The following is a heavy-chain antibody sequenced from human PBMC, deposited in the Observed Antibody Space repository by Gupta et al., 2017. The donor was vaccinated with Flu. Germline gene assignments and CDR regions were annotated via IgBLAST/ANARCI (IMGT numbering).Heavy chain of an antibody. D-gene: IGHD3-22*01. CDR2: ISGSGGST. CDR3: AKDASSYDSSGYYYAYFDY. Sequence: KGLEWVSAISGSGGSTYYADSVKGRFTISRDNSKNTLYLQMNSLRAEDTAVYYCAKDASSYDSSGYYYAYFDYWGQGTLVTVSS. V-gene: IGHV3-23*01. J-gene: IGHJ4*02.